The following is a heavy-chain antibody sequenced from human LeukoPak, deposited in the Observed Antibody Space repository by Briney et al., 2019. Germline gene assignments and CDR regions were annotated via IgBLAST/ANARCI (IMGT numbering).Heavy chain of an antibody. J-gene: IGHJ5*01. CDR2: IKRDGNEK. CDR3: AKEGAYSIITYDS. V-gene: IGHV3-7*01. D-gene: IGHD3-10*01. CDR1: GFTFSSYW. Sequence: GGSLRLSCAASGFTFSSYWMSWVRQAPGKGLEWVANIKRDGNEKNYVDSVKGRFSISRDNAKNSLYLQMDSLRAEDTAVYYCAKEGAYSIITYDSWGQGALVTVSS.